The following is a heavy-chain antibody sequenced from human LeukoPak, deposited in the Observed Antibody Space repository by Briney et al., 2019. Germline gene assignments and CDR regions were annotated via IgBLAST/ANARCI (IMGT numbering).Heavy chain of an antibody. CDR1: GFTFDDYV. V-gene: IGHV3-21*01. CDR3: ASRVWVGATFHYYYYMDV. CDR2: ISSSSSYI. D-gene: IGHD1-26*01. Sequence: GGSLRLSCAASGFTFDDYVMHWVRQAPGKGLEWVSSISSSSSYIYYADSVKGRFTISRDNAKNSLYLQMNSLRAEDSAVYYCASRVWVGATFHYYYYMDVWGKGTTVTFSS. J-gene: IGHJ6*03.